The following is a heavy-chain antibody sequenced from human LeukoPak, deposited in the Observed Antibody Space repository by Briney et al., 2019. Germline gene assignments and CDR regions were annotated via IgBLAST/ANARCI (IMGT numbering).Heavy chain of an antibody. D-gene: IGHD5-24*01. Sequence: GGSLRLSCAASGLTFSNYWMIWVRQAPGKGLEWVGNIKQDGSEKRYADSVRGRFSISRDNAQTSLYLQMNSLRAEDTAVYYCARASDPWLQLTWGQGTLVTVSS. J-gene: IGHJ5*02. CDR3: ARASDPWLQLT. V-gene: IGHV3-7*05. CDR2: IKQDGSEK. CDR1: GLTFSNYW.